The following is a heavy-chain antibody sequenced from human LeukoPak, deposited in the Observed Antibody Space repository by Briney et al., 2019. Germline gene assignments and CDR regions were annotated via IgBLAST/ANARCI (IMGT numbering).Heavy chain of an antibody. D-gene: IGHD3-3*01. CDR2: ISAYNGNT. Sequence: GASVKVSCKASGYTFTSYGISRVRQAPGQGLEWMGWISAYNGNTNYAQKLQGRVTMTTDTSTSTAYMELRSLRSDDTAVYYCARDINDFWSGYFVAYNWFDPWGQGTLVTVSS. CDR3: ARDINDFWSGYFVAYNWFDP. J-gene: IGHJ5*02. V-gene: IGHV1-18*01. CDR1: GYTFTSYG.